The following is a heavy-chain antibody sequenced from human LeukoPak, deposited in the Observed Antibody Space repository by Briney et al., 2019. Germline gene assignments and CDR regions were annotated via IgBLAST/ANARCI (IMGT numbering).Heavy chain of an antibody. J-gene: IGHJ5*02. CDR3: VRGPYGASISKWFDP. V-gene: IGHV4-59*07. D-gene: IGHD4/OR15-4a*01. CDR1: GGSISSYY. Sequence: SDTLSLTCTVSGGSISSYYWSWIRQPPGKGLEWIGYIYYSRSTNYNPSLKSRVTISVDTSKNQFSLKLSSVTAADTAVYYCVRGPYGASISKWFDPWGQGTQVIVSP. CDR2: IYYSRST.